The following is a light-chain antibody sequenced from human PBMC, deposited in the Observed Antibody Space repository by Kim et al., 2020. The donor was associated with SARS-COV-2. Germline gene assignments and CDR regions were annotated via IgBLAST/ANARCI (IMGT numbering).Light chain of an antibody. CDR1: QGIDNH. Sequence: ASIGDRVTITCRASQGIDNHLAWFQKKSGKAPKSLIYGASNLQSGVPSKFSGSMSGTYFTLTISSLQPEDFATYYCKQYSRYPPSFGGGTKVDIK. CDR2: GAS. J-gene: IGKJ4*01. V-gene: IGKV1-16*02. CDR3: KQYSRYPPS.